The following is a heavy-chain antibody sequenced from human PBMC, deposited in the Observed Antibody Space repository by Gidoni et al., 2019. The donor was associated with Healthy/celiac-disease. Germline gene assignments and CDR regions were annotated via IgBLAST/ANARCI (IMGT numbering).Heavy chain of an antibody. CDR1: GGSFSGYY. V-gene: IGHV4-34*01. Sequence: QVQLQQCGAGLLKPSEPLSLTCAVYGGSFSGYYWSWIRQPPGKGLVWIGEINHSGSTNYNPSLKSRVTISVDTSKNQFSLKLSSVTAADTAVYYCARGSDSSGYVDYWGQGTLVTVSS. CDR3: ARGSDSSGYVDY. J-gene: IGHJ4*02. CDR2: INHSGST. D-gene: IGHD3-22*01.